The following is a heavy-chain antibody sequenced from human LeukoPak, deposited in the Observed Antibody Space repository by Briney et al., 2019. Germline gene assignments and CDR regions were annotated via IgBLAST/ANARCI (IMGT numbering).Heavy chain of an antibody. J-gene: IGHJ4*02. Sequence: GGSLRLSCAASGFTFSFSAVHWVRQASGKGLEWVGRIRSKANSYATAYTASVQGRFTISRDDSKNTAYLLMNSLKTEDTAMYYCTTETSLYYFDYWGQGTLVTVSS. D-gene: IGHD2-2*02. CDR1: GFTFSFSA. V-gene: IGHV3-73*01. CDR3: TTETSLYYFDY. CDR2: IRSKANSYAT.